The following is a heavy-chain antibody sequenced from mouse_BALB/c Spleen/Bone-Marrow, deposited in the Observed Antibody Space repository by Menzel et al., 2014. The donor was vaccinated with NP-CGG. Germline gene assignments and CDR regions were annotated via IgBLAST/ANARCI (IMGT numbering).Heavy chain of an antibody. D-gene: IGHD2-3*01. Sequence: VQLQQSGAELVKPGASVKLSCTASGFNIKDTYMHWVKQRPEQGLEWIGRIDPANGNTKYDPKFQGKATITADTSSNTAYLQLSSLTSEDTAVYYCARSLYDGYFSWFAYWSQGTLVTVSA. CDR3: ARSLYDGYFSWFAY. CDR1: GFNIKDTY. CDR2: IDPANGNT. J-gene: IGHJ3*01. V-gene: IGHV14-3*02.